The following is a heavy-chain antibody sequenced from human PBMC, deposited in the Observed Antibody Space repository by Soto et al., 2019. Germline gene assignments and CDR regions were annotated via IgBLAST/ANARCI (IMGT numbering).Heavy chain of an antibody. J-gene: IGHJ4*02. D-gene: IGHD3-3*01. CDR3: ARKGVAFDY. CDR2: ISTTSSSI. Sequence: GGSLRLSCASSGFTFSIYSMNWVRQAPGKGLEWISYISTTSSSIYYADSVKGRFTISRDNAKNSLFLQMNSLRDEDTAVYYCARKGVAFDYWGQGALVTVSS. V-gene: IGHV3-48*02. CDR1: GFTFSIYS.